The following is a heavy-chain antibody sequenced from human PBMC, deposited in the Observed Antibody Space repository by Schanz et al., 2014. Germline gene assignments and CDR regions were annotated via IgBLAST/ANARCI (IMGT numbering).Heavy chain of an antibody. CDR2: ISGDHRNT. V-gene: IGHV3-23*01. D-gene: IGHD3-10*01. CDR1: GFTFSSYW. Sequence: EVQLLESGGGLVQPGGSLRLSCAASGFTFSSYWMHWVRQVPGKGLVWVSSISGDHRNTFYADSVKGRFTISRDNSKSTLYLQMNSLRAEDTAVYYCAKGRFGELSAFDIWGQGTMVTVSS. J-gene: IGHJ3*02. CDR3: AKGRFGELSAFDI.